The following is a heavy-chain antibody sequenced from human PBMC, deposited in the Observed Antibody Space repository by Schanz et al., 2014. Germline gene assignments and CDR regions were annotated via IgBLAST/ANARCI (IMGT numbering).Heavy chain of an antibody. CDR1: GFTFSSYG. CDR3: AKDLGVDCGDGCFNWYFDL. Sequence: QVQLVESGGGVVQPGRSLRLSCAASGFTFSSYGMHWVRQAPGKGLEWVAVIWYDGSNKYYADSVKGRFTISRDSSKNTLYLQMNSLRAEDTAVYFCAKDLGVDCGDGCFNWYFDLWGRGTLVTVSS. V-gene: IGHV3-33*03. D-gene: IGHD2-21*02. CDR2: IWYDGSNK. J-gene: IGHJ2*01.